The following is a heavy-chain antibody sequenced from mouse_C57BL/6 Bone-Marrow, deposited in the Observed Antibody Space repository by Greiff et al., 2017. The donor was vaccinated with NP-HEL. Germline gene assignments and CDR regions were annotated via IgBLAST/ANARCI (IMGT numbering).Heavy chain of an antibody. CDR3: ARRRRSYGNYDV. CDR2: IYPSDSET. J-gene: IGHJ1*03. Sequence: QVQLQQPGAELVRPGSSVKLSCKASGYTFTSYWMDWVKQRPGQGLEWIGNIYPSDSETHYNQKFKDKATLTVDKSSSTAYMQLSSLTSEDSAVYYCARRRRSYGNYDVWGTGTTVTVSS. V-gene: IGHV1-61*01. D-gene: IGHD2-1*01. CDR1: GYTFTSYW.